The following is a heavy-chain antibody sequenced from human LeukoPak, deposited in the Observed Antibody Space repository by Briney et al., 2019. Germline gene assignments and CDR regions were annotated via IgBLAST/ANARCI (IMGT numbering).Heavy chain of an antibody. D-gene: IGHD4-17*01. J-gene: IGHJ4*02. Sequence: SVKVSCKASGGTFSSYAISWVRQAPGQGLEWMGGIIPIFGTANYAQKFQGRVTITADESTSTAYMELSSLRSEDTAVYYCARGPTDYGDYTVYYLDYWGQGTLVTVSS. V-gene: IGHV1-69*13. CDR2: IIPIFGTA. CDR1: GGTFSSYA. CDR3: ARGPTDYGDYTVYYLDY.